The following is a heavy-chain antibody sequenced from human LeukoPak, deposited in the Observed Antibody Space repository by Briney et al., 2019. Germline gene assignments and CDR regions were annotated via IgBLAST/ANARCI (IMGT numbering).Heavy chain of an antibody. Sequence: GGSLRLSCAASGFSVSSNYVTWVRQPPGKGLEWVSVIYNDGSTYYADSVKGRFTISRDNSKNTLYLQMNSLRVEDTAVYYCSDAVAGWGQGTLVTVSS. J-gene: IGHJ4*02. CDR1: GFSVSSNY. V-gene: IGHV3-53*05. D-gene: IGHD4-23*01. CDR2: IYNDGST. CDR3: SDAVAG.